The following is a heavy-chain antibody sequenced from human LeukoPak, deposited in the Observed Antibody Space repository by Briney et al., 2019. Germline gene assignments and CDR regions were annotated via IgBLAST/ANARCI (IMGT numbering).Heavy chain of an antibody. CDR3: ARDGESATRYNDYYYYMDV. D-gene: IGHD1-14*01. V-gene: IGHV3-48*03. CDR2: ISCSGSTI. CDR1: GFIFSCYE. J-gene: IGHJ6*03. Sequence: GGSLRLSCAACGFIFSCYEVKWLRQARGKGVEWVSYISCSGSTIYYAAAVNGRFTISRDNANISLYLQMNRLTADDTALYDCARDGESATRYNDYYYYMDVWGKGTTVTVSS.